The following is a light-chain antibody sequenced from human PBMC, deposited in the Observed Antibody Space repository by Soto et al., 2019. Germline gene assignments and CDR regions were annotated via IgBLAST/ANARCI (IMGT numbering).Light chain of an antibody. CDR1: QSVSNN. V-gene: IGKV3-15*01. CDR2: GAS. CDR3: QQYNNWWT. J-gene: IGKJ1*01. Sequence: EIVMTQSPATLSVSPGERATLSCSASQSVSNNLAWYQKKPGQAPRLLIYGASTRATGIPARFSGSGSGTAFTLTISSLLSEDFAVYYCQQYNNWWTFGQGTKVEIQ.